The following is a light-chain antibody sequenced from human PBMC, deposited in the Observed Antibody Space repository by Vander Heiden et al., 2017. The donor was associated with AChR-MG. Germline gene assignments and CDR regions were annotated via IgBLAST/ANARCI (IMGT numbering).Light chain of an antibody. J-gene: IGKJ1*01. Sequence: EIVLTQSSASLSVSPGERVTLTCRASQSVSSYLAWYQQKPGQAPRLLIYGASTRATGIPARFSGSGSGTEFTLTISSLQSEDFAVYYCQQNNNRPRTFGQGTKVEIK. CDR2: GAS. CDR1: QSVSSY. V-gene: IGKV3-15*01. CDR3: QQNNNRPRT.